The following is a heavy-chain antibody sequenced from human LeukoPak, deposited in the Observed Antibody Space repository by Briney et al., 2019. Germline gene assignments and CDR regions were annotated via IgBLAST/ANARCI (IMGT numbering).Heavy chain of an antibody. D-gene: IGHD3-10*02. CDR1: GFTFSSYE. Sequence: GGSLRLSCAASGFTFSSYEMNWVRQAPGKGLEWVSYISSSGCTIDYAYSVNGRFTISRDNAKNSLYLQMNSLRAEDTAVYYCAELGITMIGGVWGKGTTVTISS. CDR3: AELGITMIGGV. V-gene: IGHV3-48*03. CDR2: ISSSGCTI. J-gene: IGHJ6*04.